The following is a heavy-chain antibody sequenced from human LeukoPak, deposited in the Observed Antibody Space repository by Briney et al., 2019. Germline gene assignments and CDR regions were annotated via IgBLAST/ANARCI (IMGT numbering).Heavy chain of an antibody. Sequence: ASVKVSCKASGYTFTGYYMHWVRQAPGQGLEWMGWINPNSGGTNYAQKFQGRVTMTRDTSISTAYMELSRLRPDDTAVYYCATILANSYHFQHWGQGTLVTVSS. CDR3: ATILANSYHFQH. J-gene: IGHJ1*01. D-gene: IGHD4-23*01. CDR1: GYTFTGYY. CDR2: INPNSGGT. V-gene: IGHV1-2*02.